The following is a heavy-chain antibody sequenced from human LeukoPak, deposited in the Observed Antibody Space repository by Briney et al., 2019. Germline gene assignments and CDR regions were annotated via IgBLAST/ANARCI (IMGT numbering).Heavy chain of an antibody. D-gene: IGHD2-2*01. CDR3: ARASSTAHDAFDI. CDR1: GGTFSSYT. CDR2: IILVFGTA. J-gene: IGHJ3*02. Sequence: SVKVSCKASGGTFSSYTINWVRQAPGQGLEWMGGIILVFGTANYVQKFQGRVTITTDESTSIAYMELSSLRSEDTAVYYCARASSTAHDAFDIWGQGTMVTVSS. V-gene: IGHV1-69*05.